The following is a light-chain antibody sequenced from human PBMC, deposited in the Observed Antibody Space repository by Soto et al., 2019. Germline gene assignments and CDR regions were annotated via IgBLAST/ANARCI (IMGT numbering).Light chain of an antibody. J-gene: IGKJ2*01. Sequence: ETVLTQSPGTLSLSPGERATLSCRASHIVSSNFLAWYQQKPGQAPRLLIYDASTRATGVPARFSGSGSGTDFTLTISSLQSEDFAVYYCQHYNYWPYTFGQGTKVDIK. CDR2: DAS. CDR3: QHYNYWPYT. CDR1: HIVSSN. V-gene: IGKV3-15*01.